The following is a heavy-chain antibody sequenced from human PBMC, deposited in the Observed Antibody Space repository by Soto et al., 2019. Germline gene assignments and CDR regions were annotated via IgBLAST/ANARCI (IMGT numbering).Heavy chain of an antibody. Sequence: IHSVRSGVSGGKIGSRSCYLRLIRKHPGKGLEWIGYIYYSGSTYYNPSLKRRVTISVDTSKNQFSLKLSSVTAADTAVYYCAILAGAQQRSYYHYGIGVWGEATT. D-gene: IGHD6-13*01. J-gene: IGHJ6*01. CDR3: AILAGAQQRSYYHYGIGV. CDR1: GGKIGSRSCY. V-gene: IGHV4-31*11. CDR2: IYYSGST.